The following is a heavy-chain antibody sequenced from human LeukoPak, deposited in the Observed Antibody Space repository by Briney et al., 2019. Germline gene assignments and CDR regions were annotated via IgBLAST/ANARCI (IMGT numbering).Heavy chain of an antibody. D-gene: IGHD6-19*01. Sequence: GGSLRLSCAASGFTFSSYSMNWVRQAPGKGLEWVSSISSSSSTIYYADSVKGRFTISRDNAKNSLYLQMNSLRDEDTAVYYCARDQYSSGWLGAFDIWGQGTMVTVSS. V-gene: IGHV3-48*02. CDR1: GFTFSSYS. CDR3: ARDQYSSGWLGAFDI. CDR2: ISSSSSTI. J-gene: IGHJ3*02.